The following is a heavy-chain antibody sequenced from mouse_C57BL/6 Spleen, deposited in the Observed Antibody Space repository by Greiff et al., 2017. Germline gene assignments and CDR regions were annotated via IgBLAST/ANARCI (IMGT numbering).Heavy chain of an antibody. J-gene: IGHJ2*01. V-gene: IGHV5-6*02. D-gene: IGHD2-4*01. CDR2: ISSGGSYT. CDR3: ARRGDYDFDY. CDR1: GFTFSSYG. Sequence: EVKLVESGGDLVKPGGSLKLSCAASGFTFSSYGMSWVRQTPDKRLEWVATISSGGSYTYYPDSVKGRFTISRDNAKNTLYLQMSSLKSEDTAMYYCARRGDYDFDYWGQGTTLTVSS.